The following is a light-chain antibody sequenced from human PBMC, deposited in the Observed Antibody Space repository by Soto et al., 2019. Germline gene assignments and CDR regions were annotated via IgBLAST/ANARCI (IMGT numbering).Light chain of an antibody. CDR1: GSDVGGYNY. CDR2: EVI. Sequence: QSALTQPASVSGSPGQSITISCTGTGSDVGGYNYVSWYQQHPGKAPKLIICEVINRPSGVSNRFSGSKSGNTASPTISGLQAEDEADYYCSSYTSRSTLVFGSGTKVTVL. CDR3: SSYTSRSTLV. J-gene: IGLJ1*01. V-gene: IGLV2-14*01.